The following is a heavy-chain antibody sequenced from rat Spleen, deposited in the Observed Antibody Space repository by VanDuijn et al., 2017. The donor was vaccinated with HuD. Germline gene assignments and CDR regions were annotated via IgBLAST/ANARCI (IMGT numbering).Heavy chain of an antibody. J-gene: IGHJ2*01. CDR1: GFTFSDYY. D-gene: IGHD1-11*01. Sequence: EVQLVESGGGLVQPGRSLKLSCAASGFTFSDYYMAWVRQAPKKGLEWVATISYDGSSTYYRDSVKGRFTISRDNAKSTLYLQMDSLRSEETATYYFARLEGPFDYWGQGVMVTVSS. CDR3: ARLEGPFDY. V-gene: IGHV5-7*01. CDR2: ISYDGSST.